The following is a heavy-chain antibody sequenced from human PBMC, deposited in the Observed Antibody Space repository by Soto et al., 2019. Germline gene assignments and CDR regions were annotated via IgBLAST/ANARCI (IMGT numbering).Heavy chain of an antibody. CDR2: ISGRGGNT. CDR3: AKDPYVSGWFIYAFDI. Sequence: EVHLLESGGGLVQPGGSLRLSCAASGFTFSIYAMSFVRQTPGKGLEWVSGISGRGGNTYYAEPVKGRFTISRDNSRNTVYLQMNSLRVDDTAVYYCAKDPYVSGWFIYAFDIWGQGTMVPVSS. D-gene: IGHD6-19*01. J-gene: IGHJ3*02. V-gene: IGHV3-23*01. CDR1: GFTFSIYA.